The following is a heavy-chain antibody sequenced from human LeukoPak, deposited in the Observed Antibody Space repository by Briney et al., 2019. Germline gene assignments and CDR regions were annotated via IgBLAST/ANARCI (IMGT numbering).Heavy chain of an antibody. CDR1: GFTFRSYA. D-gene: IGHD2-21*02. CDR3: AQGDADFDY. J-gene: IGHJ4*02. CDR2: ISGSGGST. V-gene: IGHV3-23*01. Sequence: GGSLRLSCEASGFTFRSYAMSWVRQAPGKGLEWVSAISGSGGSTYYADSVKGRFTISRDNSKNTLYLQMNSLRAEDTAVYYCAQGDADFDYWGQGTLVTVSS.